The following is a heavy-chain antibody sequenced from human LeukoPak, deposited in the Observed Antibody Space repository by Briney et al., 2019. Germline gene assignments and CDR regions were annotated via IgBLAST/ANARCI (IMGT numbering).Heavy chain of an antibody. Sequence: PSETLSLTCTVSGGSISSYYWNWIRQPPGKGLEWIGYIYSSGSTNYNPSLKSRVTISVDTSKNQFSLKLSSVTAADTAVYYCARVESTRAIDYWGQGTLVTVSS. CDR2: IYSSGST. CDR3: ARVESTRAIDY. D-gene: IGHD2-2*01. J-gene: IGHJ4*02. CDR1: GGSISSYY. V-gene: IGHV4-59*01.